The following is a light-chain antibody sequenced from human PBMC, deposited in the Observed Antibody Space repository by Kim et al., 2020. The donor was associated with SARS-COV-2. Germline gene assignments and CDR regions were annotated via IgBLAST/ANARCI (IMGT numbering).Light chain of an antibody. Sequence: QSVTISCTGTSKAVGDYNYVSWYQQHPGKAPKVLLYGVTKRPSGVPDRFSGSKSGNTASLTVSGLQPEDEADYYCSSFAASNNVYVFGTGTKVTVL. V-gene: IGLV2-8*01. CDR1: SKAVGDYNY. J-gene: IGLJ1*01. CDR3: SSFAASNNVYV. CDR2: GVT.